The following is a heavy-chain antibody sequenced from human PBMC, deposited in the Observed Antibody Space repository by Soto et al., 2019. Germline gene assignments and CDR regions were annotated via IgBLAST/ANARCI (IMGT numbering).Heavy chain of an antibody. D-gene: IGHD6-19*01. CDR1: GGSISSSSYY. V-gene: IGHV4-39*01. Sequence: SETLSLTCTVSGGSISSSSYYWGWIRQPPGKGLEWIGSIYYSGSTYYNPSLKSRVTISVDTSKNQFSLKLSSVTAADTAVYYCARQQYSSGWSLFDYWGQGTLVTVSS. CDR3: ARQQYSSGWSLFDY. J-gene: IGHJ4*02. CDR2: IYYSGST.